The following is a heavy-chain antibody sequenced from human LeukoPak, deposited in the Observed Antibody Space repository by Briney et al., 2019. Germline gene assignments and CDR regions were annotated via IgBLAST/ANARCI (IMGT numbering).Heavy chain of an antibody. V-gene: IGHV4-4*07. CDR1: GGSISSYY. Sequence: SETLSLTCSVSGGSISSYYWSWIRQPAGKGLEWIGRIYTTGSTNYNPSLKSRVTMSIDTSKNQFSLKLSSVTAADTAVYYCAREDSRGGFDIWGQGTMVTVSS. CDR3: AREDSRGGFDI. J-gene: IGHJ3*02. CDR2: IYTTGST. D-gene: IGHD3-22*01.